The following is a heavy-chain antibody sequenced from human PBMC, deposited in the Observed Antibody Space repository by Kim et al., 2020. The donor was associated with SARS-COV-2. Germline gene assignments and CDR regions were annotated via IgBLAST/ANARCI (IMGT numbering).Heavy chain of an antibody. D-gene: IGHD3-10*01. CDR1: GFTFDDYA. CDR2: ISWNSGSI. V-gene: IGHV3-9*01. Sequence: GGSLRLSCAASGFTFDDYAMHWVRQAPGKGLEWVSGISWNSGSIGYADSVKGRFTISRDNAENSLYLQMNSLRAEDTALYYCAKDRVWFGEEGGMDVWG. J-gene: IGHJ6*02. CDR3: AKDRVWFGEEGGMDV.